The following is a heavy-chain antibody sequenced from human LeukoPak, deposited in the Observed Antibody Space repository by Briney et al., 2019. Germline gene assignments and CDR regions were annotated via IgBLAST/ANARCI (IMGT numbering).Heavy chain of an antibody. CDR2: IYTSGST. J-gene: IGHJ4*02. V-gene: IGHV4-4*07. Sequence: IGRIYTSGSTNYNPSLKSRVTMSVDTSKNQFSLKLSSVTAADTAVYYCARDDSSGYYYFDYWGQGTLVTVSS. D-gene: IGHD3-22*01. CDR3: ARDDSSGYYYFDY.